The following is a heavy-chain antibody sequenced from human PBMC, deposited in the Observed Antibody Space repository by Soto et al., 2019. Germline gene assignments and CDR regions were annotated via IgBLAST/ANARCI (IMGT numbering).Heavy chain of an antibody. J-gene: IGHJ3*02. Sequence: VGSLRLSCAASGFTFSSYEMNWVRQAPGKGLEWVSYISSSGSTIYYADSVKGRFTISRDNAKNSLYLQMNSLRAEDTAVYYCAREATMIVVVPRGAFDIWGQGTMVTVSS. CDR2: ISSSGSTI. V-gene: IGHV3-48*03. CDR1: GFTFSSYE. CDR3: AREATMIVVVPRGAFDI. D-gene: IGHD3-22*01.